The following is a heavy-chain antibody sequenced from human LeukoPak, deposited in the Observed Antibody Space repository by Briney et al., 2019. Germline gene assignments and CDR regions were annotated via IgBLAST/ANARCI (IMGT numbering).Heavy chain of an antibody. D-gene: IGHD5-12*01. J-gene: IGHJ4*02. CDR1: GFTFSSYG. CDR2: IRYDGSNK. V-gene: IGHV3-30*02. Sequence: GGSLRLSCAASGFTFSSYGMHWVRQAPGKGLEWVAFIRYDGSNKYYADSVKGRFTISRDNSKNTLYLQMNSLRAEDTAVYYCARDPMDIVATKDYWGQGTLVTVSS. CDR3: ARDPMDIVATKDY.